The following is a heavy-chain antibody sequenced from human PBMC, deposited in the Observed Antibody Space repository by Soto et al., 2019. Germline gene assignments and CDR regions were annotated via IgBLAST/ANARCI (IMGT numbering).Heavy chain of an antibody. CDR3: ARGTAAGTNCDS. CDR1: GGSFSGYY. J-gene: IGHJ4*02. Sequence: SETLSLTCAVYGGSFSGYYWSWIRQPPGKGLEWIGEINHSGSTNYNPSLKSRVTISVDTSKNQFSLKLSSVTAADTAVYYCARGTAAGTNCDSWGQGTLVTVSS. D-gene: IGHD6-13*01. CDR2: INHSGST. V-gene: IGHV4-34*01.